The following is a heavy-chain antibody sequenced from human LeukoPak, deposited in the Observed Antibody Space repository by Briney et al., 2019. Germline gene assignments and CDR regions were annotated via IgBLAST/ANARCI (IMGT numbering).Heavy chain of an antibody. Sequence: ASVKVSCKASGYTFTSYDINWVRQATGQGLEWMGWMNPNSGNTGYAQKFRGRVTMTRNTSISTAYMELSSLRSEDTAVYYCARTRETIFGVVMDVWGQGTTVTVSS. D-gene: IGHD3-3*01. CDR3: ARTRETIFGVVMDV. J-gene: IGHJ6*02. V-gene: IGHV1-8*01. CDR2: MNPNSGNT. CDR1: GYTFTSYD.